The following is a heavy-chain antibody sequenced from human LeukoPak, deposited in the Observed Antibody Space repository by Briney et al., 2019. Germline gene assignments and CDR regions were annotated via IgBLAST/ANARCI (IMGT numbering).Heavy chain of an antibody. D-gene: IGHD2-2*01. J-gene: IGHJ6*03. CDR1: GGSFSGYY. Sequence: SETLSLTCAVYGGSFSGYYWSWIRQPPGKGLEWIGEINHSRSTNYNPSLKSRVTISVDTSKNQFSLKLSSVTAADTAVYYCARVPLGYCSSTSCPLGNYYYYYYMDVWGKGTTVTVSS. V-gene: IGHV4-34*01. CDR2: INHSRST. CDR3: ARVPLGYCSSTSCPLGNYYYYYYMDV.